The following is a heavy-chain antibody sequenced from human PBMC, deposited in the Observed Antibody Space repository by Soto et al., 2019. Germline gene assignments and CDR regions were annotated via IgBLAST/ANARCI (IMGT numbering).Heavy chain of an antibody. CDR1: GFTFSDSW. J-gene: IGHJ5*02. V-gene: IGHV3-7*01. CDR3: VGGGSKYAS. Sequence: EVQLVESGGGLVQPGGSLRLSCTASGFTFSDSWMTWVRQAPGKGLEWVARIKPDESEKKYADSVKGRFSISRDNAKNTMYLPMESLRGEDTAVYYCVGGGSKYASWCQGTLVTGSS. D-gene: IGHD4-4*01. CDR2: IKPDESEK.